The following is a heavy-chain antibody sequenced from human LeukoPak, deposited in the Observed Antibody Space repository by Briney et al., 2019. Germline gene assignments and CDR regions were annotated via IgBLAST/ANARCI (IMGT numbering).Heavy chain of an antibody. CDR1: GYTFTSYA. D-gene: IGHD3-3*01. J-gene: IGHJ6*02. V-gene: IGHV7-4-1*02. CDR2: INTNTGNP. Sequence: ASVEVSCKASGYTFTSYAMNWVRQAPGQGLEWMGWINTNTGNPTYAQGFTGRFVFSLDTSVSTAYLQISSLKAEDTAVYYCARDAPGYYDFWSGYSQYYYYYYGMDVWGQGTTVTVSS. CDR3: ARDAPGYYDFWSGYSQYYYYYYGMDV.